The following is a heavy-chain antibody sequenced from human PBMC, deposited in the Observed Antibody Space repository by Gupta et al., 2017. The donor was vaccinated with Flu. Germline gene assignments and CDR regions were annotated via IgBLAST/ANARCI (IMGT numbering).Heavy chain of an antibody. Sequence: EVQLLESGGGLVQPGGSMRLSCAASGFAFGRYAMSWVRQAPGKGLEWVSGISSSGGSTYFADSVKGRFTISRDNSKNTLYLQMNSLRAENTAVYYCAKDTVVPAADFDYWGQGTLVTVSS. CDR1: GFAFGRYA. V-gene: IGHV3-23*01. J-gene: IGHJ4*02. CDR2: ISSSGGST. D-gene: IGHD2-2*01. CDR3: AKDTVVPAADFDY.